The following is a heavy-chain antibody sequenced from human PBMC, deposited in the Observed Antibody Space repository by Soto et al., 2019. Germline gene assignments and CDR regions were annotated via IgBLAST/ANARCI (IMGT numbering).Heavy chain of an antibody. CDR1: QLTFSPYS. D-gene: IGHD2-8*01. J-gene: IGHJ3*02. V-gene: IGHV3-7*01. Sequence: EGHLVESGGGLVQPGGSLRLSCAASQLTFSPYSMSWVRQAPGKGLEWVAHIKEDGSEKFYVDSVKGRFTISRDNAHNLLFLQMNSLRVEDTAVYYCARSQWRASDIWGQGTMVTVSS. CDR2: IKEDGSEK. CDR3: ARSQWRASDI.